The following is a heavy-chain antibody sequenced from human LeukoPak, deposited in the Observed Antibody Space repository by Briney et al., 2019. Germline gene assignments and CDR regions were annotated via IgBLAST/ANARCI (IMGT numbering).Heavy chain of an antibody. CDR2: INPKSGGT. CDR3: ARRVFSGWGYYFDY. D-gene: IGHD6-19*01. Sequence: ASVKVSCKASGYTFTGYYMHWVRQAPGQGLEWVGWINPKSGGTNYAQKFQGRVTMTSDTSITTVYMELSRLRSGDTAVYYCARRVFSGWGYYFDYWGQGTLVTVSS. J-gene: IGHJ4*02. V-gene: IGHV1-2*02. CDR1: GYTFTGYY.